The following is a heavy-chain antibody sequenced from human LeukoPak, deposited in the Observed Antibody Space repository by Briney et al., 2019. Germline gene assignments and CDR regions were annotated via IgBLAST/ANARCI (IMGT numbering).Heavy chain of an antibody. V-gene: IGHV3-7*03. J-gene: IGHJ4*02. CDR1: GFTFRSYW. Sequence: GGSLRLSCAASGFTFRSYWMRWVRQAPGKGLEWVANIKQDGSEKNYVGSVKGRFTISRDNAKNSLYLQMNSLRAEDTAVYYCASGLELDHWGQGTLVTVSS. CDR3: ASGLELDH. CDR2: IKQDGSEK.